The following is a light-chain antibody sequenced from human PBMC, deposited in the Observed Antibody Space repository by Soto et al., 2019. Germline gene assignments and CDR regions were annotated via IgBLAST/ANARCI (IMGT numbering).Light chain of an antibody. CDR3: QQGSDWLLLT. Sequence: EIVLTQSPATLSLSPGERATLSCRASENIYSYLAWYQQKPGQAPRLLMFDASNRATSIPARFSGNGSGTDFTHTISSLEPEDLAVYYCQQGSDWLLLTFGGGTKVEIK. CDR1: ENIYSY. CDR2: DAS. J-gene: IGKJ4*01. V-gene: IGKV3-11*01.